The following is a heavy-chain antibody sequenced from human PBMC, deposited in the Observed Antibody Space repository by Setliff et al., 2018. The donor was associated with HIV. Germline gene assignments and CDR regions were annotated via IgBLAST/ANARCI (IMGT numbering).Heavy chain of an antibody. D-gene: IGHD6-13*01. Sequence: GGSLRLSCAASGFTVSDTHMTWVRQAPGKGLEWVSSISWNSGRIGYADSVKGRFTVSRDNVDNSISLQLSNLTAEDTALYYCAREPSIAASDTFGWFDPWGQGTLVTVSS. CDR1: GFTVSDTH. V-gene: IGHV3-20*04. CDR2: ISWNSGRI. CDR3: AREPSIAASDTFGWFDP. J-gene: IGHJ5*02.